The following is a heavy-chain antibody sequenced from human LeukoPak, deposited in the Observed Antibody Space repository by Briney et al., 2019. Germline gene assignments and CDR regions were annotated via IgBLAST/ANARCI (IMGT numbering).Heavy chain of an antibody. V-gene: IGHV3-48*02. CDR3: ARGFEIFDY. CDR1: GFTFSNAW. CDR2: ISRSSST. J-gene: IGHJ4*02. D-gene: IGHD3-9*01. Sequence: SGGSLRLSCAVSGFTFSNAWMSWVRQAPGKGLEWVSYISRSSSTIYADSVKGRFTISRDNANNSLYLQMNSLRDDDTAVYYCARGFEIFDYWGQGTLVTVSS.